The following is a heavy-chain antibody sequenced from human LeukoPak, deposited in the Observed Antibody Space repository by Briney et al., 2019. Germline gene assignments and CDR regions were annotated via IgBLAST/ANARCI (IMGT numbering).Heavy chain of an antibody. J-gene: IGHJ3*02. Sequence: TSETLSLTCAVYGGSFSGYYWSWIRQPPGKGLEWIGEINHSGSTYYNPSLKSRVTISVDTSKNQFSLKLSSVTAADTAVYYCARLPQYYYDSSGYYYGAFDIWGQGTMVTVSS. D-gene: IGHD3-22*01. V-gene: IGHV4-34*01. CDR1: GGSFSGYY. CDR2: INHSGST. CDR3: ARLPQYYYDSSGYYYGAFDI.